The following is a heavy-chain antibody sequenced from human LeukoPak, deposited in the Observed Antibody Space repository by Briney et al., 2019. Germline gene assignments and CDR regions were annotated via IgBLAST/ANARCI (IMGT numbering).Heavy chain of an antibody. CDR3: AREHGIYCSSTSCPGYFDY. V-gene: IGHV1-69*04. CDR2: IIPILGIA. D-gene: IGHD2-2*01. Sequence: GASVKVSCKASGGTFSSYAISWVRQAPGQGPEWMGRIIPILGIANYAQKFQGRVTITADKSTSTAYMELSSLRSEDTAVYYCAREHGIYCSSTSCPGYFDYWGQGTLVTVSS. CDR1: GGTFSSYA. J-gene: IGHJ4*02.